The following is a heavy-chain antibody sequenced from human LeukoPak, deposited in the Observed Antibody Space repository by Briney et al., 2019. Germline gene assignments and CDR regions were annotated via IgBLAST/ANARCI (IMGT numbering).Heavy chain of an antibody. D-gene: IGHD3-3*01. CDR2: IKQDGSEK. V-gene: IGHV3-7*03. CDR3: ASSGDFWSGYFRY. J-gene: IGHJ4*02. CDR1: GFTFSSYW. Sequence: GGSLRLSCAASGFTFSSYWMSWVRQAPGKGLEWVANIKQDGSEKYYVDSVKGRFTISRDNAKNSLYLQMNSLRAEDTAVYYCASSGDFWSGYFRYWGQGTLVTVSS.